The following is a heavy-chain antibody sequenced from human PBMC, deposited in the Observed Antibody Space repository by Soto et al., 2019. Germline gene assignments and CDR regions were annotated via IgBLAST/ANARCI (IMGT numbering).Heavy chain of an antibody. CDR3: ARGPAGDTVDY. V-gene: IGHV4-30-4*01. J-gene: IGHJ4*02. Sequence: SETLSLTCTVSGGSISSGGYFWSWIRQPPGKGLEWIGHVYNIGSTYSNPSLTSRVTISVDTSKNQFSLRLSFVTAADTAVYYCARGPAGDTVDYWGQGTMVTVS. CDR2: VYNIGST. CDR1: GGSISSGGYF. D-gene: IGHD7-27*01.